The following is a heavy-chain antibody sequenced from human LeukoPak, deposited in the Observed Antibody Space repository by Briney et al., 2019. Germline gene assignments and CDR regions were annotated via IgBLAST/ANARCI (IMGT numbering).Heavy chain of an antibody. CDR1: GFTVSSSY. V-gene: IGHV3-53*01. J-gene: IGHJ4*02. CDR3: TRDLNSGGSC. Sequence: GGSLRLSCAASGFTVSSSYMSWVSQAPGKGLEWVSVIHSGGNTYYADSVKGRFTISRDNSKNTLYLQMNSLRAEDTAVYYCTRDLNSGGSCWGQGTLVTVSS. D-gene: IGHD2-15*01. CDR2: IHSGGNT.